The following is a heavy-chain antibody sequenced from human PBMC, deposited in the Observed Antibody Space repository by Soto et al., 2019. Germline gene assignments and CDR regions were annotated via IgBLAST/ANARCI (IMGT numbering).Heavy chain of an antibody. CDR2: IFYDGYT. Sequence: QVQLQESGPGLVMPSETLSLTCTVSGDSISGSPYFWGWIRQPPGKRLEWIGSIFYDGYTLYTPSLXCRVTISVDTSKNQFSLTLTSVAAADTAIYFCARLQAAVPHYWGQGILVTVSS. D-gene: IGHD6-13*01. CDR3: ARLQAAVPHY. J-gene: IGHJ4*02. CDR1: GDSISGSPYF. V-gene: IGHV4-39*01.